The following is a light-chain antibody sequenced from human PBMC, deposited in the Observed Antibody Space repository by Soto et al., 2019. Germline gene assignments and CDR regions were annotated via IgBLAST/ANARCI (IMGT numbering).Light chain of an antibody. V-gene: IGLV4-69*01. CDR2: VNSDGSH. J-gene: IGLJ3*02. CDR1: SGQNSYA. Sequence: QPVLTQSPSASASMRASVKLTCTVSSGQNSYATAWHQQQPEKGPRYLMKVNSDGSHSKGDGIPDRFSGSSSGAERYLTISSLQSEDEADYYCQTWSTDIRVFGGGTKLTVL. CDR3: QTWSTDIRV.